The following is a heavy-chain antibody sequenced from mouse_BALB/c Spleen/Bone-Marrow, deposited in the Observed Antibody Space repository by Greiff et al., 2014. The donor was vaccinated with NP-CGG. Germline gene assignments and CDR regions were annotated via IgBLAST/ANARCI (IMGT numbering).Heavy chain of an antibody. V-gene: IGHV4-1*02. D-gene: IGHD2-3*01. CDR1: GFDFSRYW. CDR3: SRLGYYGGFAY. J-gene: IGHJ3*01. Sequence: EVQLVESGGGLVQPGGSLKLSCAASGFDFSRYWMSWVRQAPGKGLEWIGEINPDSSTINYTPSLKDKFIISRDNAKNTLYLQMSKVRSEDTALYYCSRLGYYGGFAYWGQGTLVTVSA. CDR2: INPDSSTI.